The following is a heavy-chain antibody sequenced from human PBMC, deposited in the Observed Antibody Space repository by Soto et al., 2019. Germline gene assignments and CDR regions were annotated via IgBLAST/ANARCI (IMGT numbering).Heavy chain of an antibody. CDR3: ARHLTYCSAGSCYSYLPYSGMAV. CDR1: GGSISSSSYY. V-gene: IGHV4-39*01. Sequence: QLQLQESGPGLVKPSETLSLTCTVSGGSISSSSYYWGWIRQPPGKGLEWIGSIFYSGSTYYNPSLASRVALSVDTAKTQFSLSLSSGTASGRAVYYCARHLTYCSAGSCYSYLPYSGMAVWGQGTTVTVSS. J-gene: IGHJ6*02. CDR2: IFYSGST. D-gene: IGHD2-15*01.